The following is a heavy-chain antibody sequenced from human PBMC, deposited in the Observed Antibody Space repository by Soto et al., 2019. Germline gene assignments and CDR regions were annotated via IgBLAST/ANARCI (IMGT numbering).Heavy chain of an antibody. Sequence: PGWSLRRSCASSVFTFGDYAMHWVRQAPGKGLEWVSGISWNSGSIGYADSVKGRFTISRDNAKNSLYLQMNSLRAEDTALYYCAKDSSSWHKHFDYWGQGTLVTVSS. CDR2: ISWNSGSI. CDR1: VFTFGDYA. J-gene: IGHJ4*02. CDR3: AKDSSSWHKHFDY. D-gene: IGHD6-13*01. V-gene: IGHV3-9*01.